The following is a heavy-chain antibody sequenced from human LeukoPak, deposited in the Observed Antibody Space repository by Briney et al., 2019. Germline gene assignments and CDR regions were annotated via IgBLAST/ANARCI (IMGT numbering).Heavy chain of an antibody. V-gene: IGHV3-66*01. D-gene: IGHD5-18*01. Sequence: GGSLRLSCAASGFTVSSNCMSWVRQAPGKGLEWVSVIYSGGSTYYADSVKGRFTISRDNSKNTLYLQMNSLRAEDTAVYYCAGELRGYSYGYPDGYYYYGMDVWGQGTTVTVSS. CDR1: GFTVSSNC. CDR2: IYSGGST. J-gene: IGHJ6*02. CDR3: AGELRGYSYGYPDGYYYYGMDV.